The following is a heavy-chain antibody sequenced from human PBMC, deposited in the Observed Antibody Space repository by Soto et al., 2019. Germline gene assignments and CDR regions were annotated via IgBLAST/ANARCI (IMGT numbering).Heavy chain of an antibody. CDR2: IYYSGST. V-gene: IGHV4-61*01. CDR1: GGSVSSGSYY. D-gene: IGHD6-6*01. Sequence: PSETLSLTCTVSGGSVSSGSYYWSWIRQPPGKGLEWIGYIYYSGSTNYNPSLKSRVNISVDTSQNQFSLKLISVTAADTAVYYCSRAAARRSDYWGQGPLVTVSS. CDR3: SRAAARRSDY. J-gene: IGHJ4*02.